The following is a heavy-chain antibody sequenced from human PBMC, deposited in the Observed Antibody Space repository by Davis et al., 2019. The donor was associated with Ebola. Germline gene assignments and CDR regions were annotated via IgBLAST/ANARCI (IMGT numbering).Heavy chain of an antibody. CDR3: ARVKSGYYYFYMDV. CDR1: GGSFSGYY. V-gene: IGHV4-34*01. J-gene: IGHJ6*03. CDR2: INHSGST. Sequence: MPGGSLRLSCAVYGGSFSGYYWSWIRQPPGKGLEWIGEINHSGSTNYSPSLKSRVTISVDTSKNQFSLKLSSVTAADTAVYYCARVKSGYYYFYMDVWGKGTTVTVSS.